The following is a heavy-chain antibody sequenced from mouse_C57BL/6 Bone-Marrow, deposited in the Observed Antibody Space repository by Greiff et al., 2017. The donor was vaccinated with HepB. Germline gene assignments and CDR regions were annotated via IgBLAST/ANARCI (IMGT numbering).Heavy chain of an antibody. CDR2: IDPSDSYT. Sequence: QVQLQQPGAELVMPGASVKLSCKASGYTFTSYWMHWVKQRPGQGLEWIGEIDPSDSYTNYNQKFKGKSTLTVDKSSSTAYMQLSSLTSEDSAVYYCAREVDVYYLAWFAYWGQGTLVTVSA. CDR3: AREVDVYYLAWFAY. J-gene: IGHJ3*01. D-gene: IGHD2-3*01. V-gene: IGHV1-69*01. CDR1: GYTFTSYW.